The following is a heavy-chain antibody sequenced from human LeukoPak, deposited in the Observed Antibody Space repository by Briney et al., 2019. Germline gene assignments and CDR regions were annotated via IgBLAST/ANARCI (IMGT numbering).Heavy chain of an antibody. CDR2: ISGSGGST. CDR3: ARRGQPGDIVVVPAAIPPFDY. CDR1: GFTFSSYA. Sequence: PGGSLRLSCAASGFTFSSYAMSWVRQAPGKGLEWVSAISGSGGSTYYADSVKGRFTISRDNSKNTLYLQMNSLRAEDTAVYYCARRGQPGDIVVVPAAIPPFDYWGQGTLVTVSS. J-gene: IGHJ4*02. V-gene: IGHV3-23*01. D-gene: IGHD2-2*01.